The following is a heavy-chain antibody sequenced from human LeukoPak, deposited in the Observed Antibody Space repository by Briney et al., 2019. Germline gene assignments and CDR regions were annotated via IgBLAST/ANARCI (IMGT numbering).Heavy chain of an antibody. D-gene: IGHD6-13*01. Sequence: GASVKVSCKASGYTFTGYYMHWVRQAPGQGLEWMGWINPNSGGTNYAQKFQGWVTMTRDTSISTAYMELSRLRSDDTAVYYCARDGSSSWYYYYGMDVWGQGTTVTVSS. J-gene: IGHJ6*02. CDR3: ARDGSSSWYYYYGMDV. V-gene: IGHV1-2*04. CDR1: GYTFTGYY. CDR2: INPNSGGT.